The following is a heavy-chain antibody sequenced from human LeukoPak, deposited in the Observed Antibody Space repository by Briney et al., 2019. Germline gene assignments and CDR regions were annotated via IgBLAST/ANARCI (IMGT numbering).Heavy chain of an antibody. CDR2: ISPNSGGT. V-gene: IGHV1-2*02. CDR1: GYTFTGYY. Sequence: ASVKVSCKASGYTFTGYYMHWVRQAPGQGLEWMGWISPNSGGTNYAQKFQGRVTMTRDTSISTAYMELSRLRSDDTAVYYCASGSSSWYLYFDYWGQGTLVTVSS. J-gene: IGHJ4*02. CDR3: ASGSSSWYLYFDY. D-gene: IGHD6-13*01.